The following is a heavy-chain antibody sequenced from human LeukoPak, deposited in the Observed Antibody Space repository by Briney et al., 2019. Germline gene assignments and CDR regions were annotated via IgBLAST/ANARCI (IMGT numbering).Heavy chain of an antibody. CDR3: VKLVGYSSSWPPHYFDY. V-gene: IGHV3-23*01. CDR1: GFTFSSYA. Sequence: PGGSLRLSCAASGFTFSSYAMSWVRQAPGKGLEWVSAISGSGGSTYYADSVKGRFTISRDNSKNTLYLQMNSLRAEDTAVYYCVKLVGYSSSWPPHYFDYWGQGTLVTVSS. D-gene: IGHD6-6*01. CDR2: ISGSGGST. J-gene: IGHJ4*02.